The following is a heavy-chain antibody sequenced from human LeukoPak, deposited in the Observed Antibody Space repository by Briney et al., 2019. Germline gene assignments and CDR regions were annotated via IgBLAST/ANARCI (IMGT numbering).Heavy chain of an antibody. CDR2: IIPIFGTA. CDR3: ARETPLPGIFDY. CDR1: GGTFSSYA. Sequence: ASVKVSCKASGGTFSSYAISWVRQAPGQGLEWMGGIIPIFGTANYAQKFQGRVTITADESTSTAYMELSSLRSEDTAVYYCARETPLPGIFDYWGQGTLVTVSS. V-gene: IGHV1-69*13. J-gene: IGHJ4*02. D-gene: IGHD2-2*01.